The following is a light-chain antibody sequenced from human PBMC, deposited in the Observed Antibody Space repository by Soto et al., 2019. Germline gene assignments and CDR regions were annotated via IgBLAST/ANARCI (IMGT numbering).Light chain of an antibody. V-gene: IGKV3-11*01. CDR2: GAS. CDR1: ENVRTF. J-gene: IGKJ1*01. CDR3: QQHSHWPPWT. Sequence: EVVLTQSPATLSLSPGERATLSCRASENVRTFVDWYQQKPGQAPRLLIYGASNRATGIPVRFSGSGSGTDFTLTISDLEPEDFAVYYYQQHSHWPPWTFGQGTRVEIQ.